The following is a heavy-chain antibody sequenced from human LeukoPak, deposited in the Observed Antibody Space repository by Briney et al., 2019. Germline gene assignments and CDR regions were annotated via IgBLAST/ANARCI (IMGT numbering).Heavy chain of an antibody. CDR3: ARGAYGRDAFDI. D-gene: IGHD3-10*01. Sequence: ASVKVSCKASGYTFTSYDINWERQATGQGLEWMGWMNPNSGNTGYAQKFQGRVTMTRNTSISTAYMELSSLRSEDTAVYYCARGAYGRDAFDIWGQGTMVTVSS. CDR2: MNPNSGNT. CDR1: GYTFTSYD. J-gene: IGHJ3*02. V-gene: IGHV1-8*01.